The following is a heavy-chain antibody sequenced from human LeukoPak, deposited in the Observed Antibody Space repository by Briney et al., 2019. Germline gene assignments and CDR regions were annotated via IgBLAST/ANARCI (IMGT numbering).Heavy chain of an antibody. V-gene: IGHV3-23*01. D-gene: IGHD2-15*01. J-gene: IGHJ4*02. Sequence: GGSLRLSCAASGFTFKNYAMNWVRQSPGQGLEWVSTISGDAVTSWYADSVKGRFTVSRDNSKNIVFLQMNSLRAEDTAVYYCAKKGYCSGGSCYYFDFWGQGTLVTVSS. CDR3: AKKGYCSGGSCYYFDF. CDR2: ISGDAVTS. CDR1: GFTFKNYA.